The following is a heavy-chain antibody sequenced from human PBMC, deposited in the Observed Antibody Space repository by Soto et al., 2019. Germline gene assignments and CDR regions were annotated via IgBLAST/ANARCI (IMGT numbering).Heavy chain of an antibody. D-gene: IGHD2-15*01. CDR2: IWDDGSNK. J-gene: IGHJ4*02. CDR3: ARDGYCSGGSCYSVPVFDY. V-gene: IGHV3-33*01. CDR1: GFTFSSYG. Sequence: QVQLVESGGGVVQPGRSLRLSCAASGFTFSSYGMHWVRQAPGKGLEGVAVIWDDGSNKYYADSVKGRFTISRDNAKNTLYLHMNSLRAEDTAVYYCARDGYCSGGSCYSVPVFDYWGQGTLVTVSS.